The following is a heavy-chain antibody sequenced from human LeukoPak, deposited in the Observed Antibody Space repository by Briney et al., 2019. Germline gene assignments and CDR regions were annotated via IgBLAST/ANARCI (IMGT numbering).Heavy chain of an antibody. CDR1: GGSFSGYY. Sequence: PSETLSLTCAVYGGSFSGYYWSWIRQPPGKGLEWIGEINHSGSTNYNPSLKSRVTISVDTSKNQFSLKLSSVTAADTAVYYCAKGSDPFRWFGEFNIKLPRPIRDYYFDSWGQGTLVTVSS. D-gene: IGHD3-10*01. V-gene: IGHV4-34*01. CDR3: AKGSDPFRWFGEFNIKLPRPIRDYYFDS. J-gene: IGHJ4*02. CDR2: INHSGST.